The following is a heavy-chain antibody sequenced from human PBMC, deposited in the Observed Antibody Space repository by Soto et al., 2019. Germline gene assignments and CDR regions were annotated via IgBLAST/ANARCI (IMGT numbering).Heavy chain of an antibody. V-gene: IGHV1-18*01. CDR1: GYTFSTYG. Sequence: QVQLVQSGAEVKKPGASVKVSCKASGYTFSTYGFNWVRQAPGQGLEWMGWIGADNGDTNYAQNFQGRLTMTTDTATTPSYMELRSLTSDDTAVYFCARDWKGAEGFDPWGQGTLVTVSS. D-gene: IGHD1-1*01. CDR2: IGADNGDT. J-gene: IGHJ5*02. CDR3: ARDWKGAEGFDP.